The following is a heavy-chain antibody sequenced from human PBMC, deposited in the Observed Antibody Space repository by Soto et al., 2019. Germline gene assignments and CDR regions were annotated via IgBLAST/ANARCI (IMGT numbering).Heavy chain of an antibody. CDR2: IYYSGST. J-gene: IGHJ3*02. V-gene: IGHV4-31*03. D-gene: IGHD6-6*01. Sequence: SETLSLTCTVSGGSISSGGYYWSWIRQHPGKGLEWIGYIYYSGSTYYNPSLKSRVTISVDTSKNQFSLKLSSVTAADTAVYYCARDNITSSIAARRPDAFDIWGQGTMVTVSS. CDR3: ARDNITSSIAARRPDAFDI. CDR1: GGSISSGGYY.